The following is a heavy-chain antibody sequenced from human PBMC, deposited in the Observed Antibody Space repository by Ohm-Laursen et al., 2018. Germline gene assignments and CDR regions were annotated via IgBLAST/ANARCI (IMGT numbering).Heavy chain of an antibody. D-gene: IGHD3-9*01. CDR3: VKESSTGYYRTADY. V-gene: IGHV3-53*05. CDR1: GFTVSNNY. Sequence: LRLSCAASGFTVSNNYMSWVRQAPGKGLEWVSVIYSGGGTNYADSVKGRFTISRDNSKNTLDLQMNSLRPEDTAVYYCVKESSTGYYRTADYWGQGTLVTVSS. CDR2: IYSGGGT. J-gene: IGHJ4*02.